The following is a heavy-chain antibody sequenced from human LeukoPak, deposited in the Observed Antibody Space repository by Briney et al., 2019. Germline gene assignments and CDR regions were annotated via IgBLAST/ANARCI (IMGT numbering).Heavy chain of an antibody. CDR3: ARATYGDFDY. Sequence: GGSLRLSCEASGFIFSSYEMNWVRQAPGKGLEWVSYISSSGSTIYYADSVKGRFTISRDNAKNSLYLQMNSLRAEDTAVYYCARATYGDFDYWGQGTLVTVSS. CDR2: ISSSGSTI. CDR1: GFIFSSYE. J-gene: IGHJ4*02. V-gene: IGHV3-48*03. D-gene: IGHD4/OR15-4a*01.